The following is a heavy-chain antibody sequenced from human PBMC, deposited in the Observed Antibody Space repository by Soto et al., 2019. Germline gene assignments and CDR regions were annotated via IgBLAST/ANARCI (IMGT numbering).Heavy chain of an antibody. CDR2: IIPIFGTA. CDR3: ARAPYSGYDRYSSGWYGEGGSWFDP. J-gene: IGHJ5*02. V-gene: IGHV1-69*13. D-gene: IGHD6-19*01. Sequence: SVKVSCKASGGTFSSYASSWVRQAPGQGREWMGGIIPIFGTANYAQKFQGRVTITADESTSTAYMELSSLRSEDTAVYYRARAPYSGYDRYSSGWYGEGGSWFDPWGQGTLVTVSS. CDR1: GGTFSSYA.